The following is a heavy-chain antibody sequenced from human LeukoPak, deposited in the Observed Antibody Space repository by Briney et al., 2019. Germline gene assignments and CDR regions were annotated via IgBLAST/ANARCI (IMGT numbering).Heavy chain of an antibody. CDR1: GYTFTSYG. V-gene: IGHV1-18*04. Sequence: ASVKVSCKASGYTFTSYGISWVRQAPGQGLEWMGWISAYNGNTNYAQKLQGRVTMTTDTSTSTAYMELRSLRSDDTAVYYCARVVSMITFGGVIGGGGFDYWGQGTLVTVSS. CDR3: ARVVSMITFGGVIGGGGFDY. J-gene: IGHJ4*02. CDR2: ISAYNGNT. D-gene: IGHD3-16*02.